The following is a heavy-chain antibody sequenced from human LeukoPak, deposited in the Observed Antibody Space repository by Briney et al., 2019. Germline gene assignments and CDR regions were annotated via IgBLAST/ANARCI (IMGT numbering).Heavy chain of an antibody. J-gene: IGHJ5*02. Sequence: SETLSLTCAVYGGSFSGYYWSWIRQPPGKGLEWIGYIYSSGSTNYNPSFKSRVTMSVDTSKNQFSLKLSSVTAADTAVYYCARRNDWNDAWGQGTLVTVSS. CDR2: IYSSGST. CDR3: ARRNDWNDA. CDR1: GGSFSGYY. V-gene: IGHV4-59*08.